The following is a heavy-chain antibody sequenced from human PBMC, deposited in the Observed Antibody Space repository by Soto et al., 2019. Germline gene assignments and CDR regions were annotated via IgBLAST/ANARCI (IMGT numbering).Heavy chain of an antibody. CDR1: GGSISRYY. CDR2: IYYSGST. V-gene: IGHV4-59*08. Sequence: SEKLSLTCTVSGGSISRYYWIWIRHPPGKGLEWIGYIYYSGSTNYNPSLKSRVTISVDTSKNQFSLKLSSVTVADTAVYYCSRQPPDSRTGYYYYDFMAVWGKGSSVIVSS. J-gene: IGHJ6*03. CDR3: SRQPPDSRTGYYYYDFMAV. D-gene: IGHD1-1*01.